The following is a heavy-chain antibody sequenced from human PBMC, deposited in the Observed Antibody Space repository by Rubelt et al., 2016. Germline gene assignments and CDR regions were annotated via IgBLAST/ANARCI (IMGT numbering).Heavy chain of an antibody. CDR1: GFTFSNAW. CDR3: AKNFGTGNFDY. J-gene: IGHJ4*02. Sequence: EVQLVESGGGLVKPGGSLRLSCAASGFTFSNAWMNWVRQAPGKGLVWVSSISSSSSYIYYADSVKGRFTISRDNAKNSLYLQMNSLRAEDTAVYYCAKNFGTGNFDYWGQGTLVTVSS. D-gene: IGHD3/OR15-3a*01. V-gene: IGHV3-21*01. CDR2: ISSSSSYI.